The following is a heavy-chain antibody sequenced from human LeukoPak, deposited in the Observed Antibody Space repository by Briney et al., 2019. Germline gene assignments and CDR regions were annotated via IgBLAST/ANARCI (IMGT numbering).Heavy chain of an antibody. Sequence: SETLSLTCAVYGGSFSGYYWSWIRQPPGKGLECIGEINHSRSTNYNPSLKSRVTISVEPSKNQFSLKLSSVTAADTAVYYCARVARQGYYFDYWGQGTLVTVSS. V-gene: IGHV4-34*01. CDR1: GGSFSGYY. J-gene: IGHJ4*02. CDR2: INHSRST. CDR3: ARVARQGYYFDY.